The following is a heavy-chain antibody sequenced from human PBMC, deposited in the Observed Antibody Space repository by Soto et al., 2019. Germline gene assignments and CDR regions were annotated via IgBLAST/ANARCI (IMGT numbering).Heavy chain of an antibody. D-gene: IGHD3-22*01. V-gene: IGHV1-69*12. CDR1: GGTFSSYA. CDR3: ARDGLSGEYYDSSGYYRSFDY. CDR2: IIPIFGTA. Sequence: QVQLVQSGAEVKKPGSSVKVSCKASGGTFSSYAISWVRQAPGQGLEWMGGIIPIFGTANYAQKFQGRVMITADESTSTAYMELSSLRSEDTAVYYCARDGLSGEYYDSSGYYRSFDYWGQGTLVTVSS. J-gene: IGHJ4*02.